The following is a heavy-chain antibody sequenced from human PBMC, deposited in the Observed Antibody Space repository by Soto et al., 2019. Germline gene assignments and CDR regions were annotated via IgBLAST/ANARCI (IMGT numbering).Heavy chain of an antibody. V-gene: IGHV1-69*13. J-gene: IGHJ6*02. CDR1: GGTFSSYA. CDR2: IIPIFGTA. Sequence: ASVKVSCKASGGTFSSYAISWVRQAPGQGLEWMGGIIPIFGTANYAQKFQGRVTITADESTSTAYMELNSLRPEDTAVYYCAGYSGYDLGSTIWFYYYGMDVWGQGTTVTV. D-gene: IGHD5-12*01. CDR3: AGYSGYDLGSTIWFYYYGMDV.